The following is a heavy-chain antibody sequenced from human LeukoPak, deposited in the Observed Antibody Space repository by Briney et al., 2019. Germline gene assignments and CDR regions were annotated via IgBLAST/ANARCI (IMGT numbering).Heavy chain of an antibody. CDR3: ARGVRYCSSTSCYRSFDI. CDR1: GYTFTGYY. D-gene: IGHD2-2*02. Sequence: GASVTVSCKASGYTFTGYYMHWVRQAPGQGLEWMGWINPNSGGTNYAQKFQGRVTMTRGTSISTAYMELSRLRSDDTAVYYCARGVRYCSSTSCYRSFDIWGQGTMVTVSS. V-gene: IGHV1-2*02. J-gene: IGHJ3*02. CDR2: INPNSGGT.